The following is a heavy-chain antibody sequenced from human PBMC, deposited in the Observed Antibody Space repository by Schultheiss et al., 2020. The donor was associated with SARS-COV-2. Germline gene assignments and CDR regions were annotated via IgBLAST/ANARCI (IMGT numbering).Heavy chain of an antibody. CDR1: GGSISSGGYY. CDR3: ARVGKYDSSGYYAETYFDY. V-gene: IGHV4-31*03. CDR2: IYYSGST. J-gene: IGHJ4*02. Sequence: SETLSLTCTVSGGSISSGGYYWSWIRQHPGKGLEWIGYIYYSGSTYYNPSLKSRVTMSVDTSKNQFSLKLSSVTAADTAVYYCARVGKYDSSGYYAETYFDYWGQGTLVTVSS. D-gene: IGHD3-22*01.